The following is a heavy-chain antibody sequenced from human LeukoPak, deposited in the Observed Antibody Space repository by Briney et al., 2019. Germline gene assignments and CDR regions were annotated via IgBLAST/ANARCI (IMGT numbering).Heavy chain of an antibody. V-gene: IGHV3-48*03. D-gene: IGHD6-19*01. CDR2: ISSSGSTI. CDR1: GFTFSSNE. J-gene: IGHJ4*02. CDR3: ARDRIAVAGLDY. Sequence: GGSLRLSCAASGFTFSSNEMNWVRQAPGKGLERVSYISSSGSTIYYADSVKGRFTISRDNAKNSLYLQMNSLRVEDTAVYYCARDRIAVAGLDYWGQGTLVTVSS.